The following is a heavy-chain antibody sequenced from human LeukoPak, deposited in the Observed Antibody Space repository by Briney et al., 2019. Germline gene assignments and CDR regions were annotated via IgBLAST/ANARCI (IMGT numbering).Heavy chain of an antibody. J-gene: IGHJ4*02. CDR1: GFTFSSYA. V-gene: IGHV3-23*01. Sequence: GGSLRLSRAASGFTFSSYAMSWVRQAPGKGLEWVSAISGSGGSTFYADSVKGRFTISRDNSKNTLYLQMNSLRAEDTAVYYCAKNSGWLAHLDYWGQGTLVTVSS. CDR2: ISGSGGST. D-gene: IGHD6-19*01. CDR3: AKNSGWLAHLDY.